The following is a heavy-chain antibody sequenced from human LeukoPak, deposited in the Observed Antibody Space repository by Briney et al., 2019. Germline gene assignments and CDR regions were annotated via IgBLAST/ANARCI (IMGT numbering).Heavy chain of an antibody. J-gene: IGHJ4*02. CDR3: ARGGGYSSSWRRYYFDY. Sequence: GGSLRLSCAASGFTFSSYGMHWVRQAPGKGLEWVAVIWYDGSNKYYADSVKGRFTISRDNSKNMLYLQMNSLRAEDTAVYYCARGGGYSSSWRRYYFDYWGQGTLVTVSS. D-gene: IGHD6-13*01. CDR2: IWYDGSNK. V-gene: IGHV3-33*01. CDR1: GFTFSSYG.